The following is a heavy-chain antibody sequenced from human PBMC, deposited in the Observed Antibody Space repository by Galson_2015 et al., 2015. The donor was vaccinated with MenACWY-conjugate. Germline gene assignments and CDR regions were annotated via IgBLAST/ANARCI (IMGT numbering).Heavy chain of an antibody. D-gene: IGHD2-8*01. CDR1: GFTFSSYW. CDR2: INGDGSST. Sequence: SLRLSCAASGFTFSSYWMHWVRQAPGKGLVWVSRINGDGSSTNYADSVKGRFTISRDNAKNTLFLQMNSLRVEDTAVYFCARDLVGDANVWGQGTLVTVSS. J-gene: IGHJ4*02. V-gene: IGHV3-74*01. CDR3: ARDLVGDANV.